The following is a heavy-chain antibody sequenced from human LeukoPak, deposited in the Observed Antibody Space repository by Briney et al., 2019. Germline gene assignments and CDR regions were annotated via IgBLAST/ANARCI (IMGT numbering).Heavy chain of an antibody. Sequence: GGSLRLSCEASGFTFSAYAMNWVRQAPGKGLEWVSSISSSSSYIYYADSVKGRFTISRDNAKNSLYLQMNSLRAEDTAVYYCARDNSPLLWFGELSPRDYGMDVWGQGTTVTVSS. V-gene: IGHV3-21*01. J-gene: IGHJ6*02. CDR1: GFTFSAYA. D-gene: IGHD3-10*01. CDR2: ISSSSSYI. CDR3: ARDNSPLLWFGELSPRDYGMDV.